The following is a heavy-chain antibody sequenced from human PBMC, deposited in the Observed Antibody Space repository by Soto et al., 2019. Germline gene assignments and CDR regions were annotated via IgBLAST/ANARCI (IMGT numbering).Heavy chain of an antibody. CDR1: GYTFIGYY. D-gene: IGHD1-26*01. CDR3: GRDGVGATPLGWFDP. CDR2: INPRSGDT. Sequence: GASVEVSCKASGYTFIGYYIHWVRQAPGQGLEWMGRINPRSGDTTYAQKFQGRLTMTRDTSISTAYMELSSLRSDDTAVYYCGRDGVGATPLGWFDPWGQGSLVTVSS. V-gene: IGHV1-2*06. J-gene: IGHJ5*02.